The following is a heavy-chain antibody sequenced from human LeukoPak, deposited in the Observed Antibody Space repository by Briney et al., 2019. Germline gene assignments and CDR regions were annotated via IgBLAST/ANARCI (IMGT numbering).Heavy chain of an antibody. D-gene: IGHD3-10*01. J-gene: IGHJ5*02. CDR2: INPSGGST. CDR1: GYTFTIYY. Sequence: GASVKVSFKASGYTFTIYYMHWVRQAPGQRLEWMGLINPSGGSTSYAQKFQGRVTMTRDTSTSTVYMELSSLRSEDTAVYYCARGRPLLWFGESPETRNWFDPWGQGALVTVSS. CDR3: ARGRPLLWFGESPETRNWFDP. V-gene: IGHV1-46*01.